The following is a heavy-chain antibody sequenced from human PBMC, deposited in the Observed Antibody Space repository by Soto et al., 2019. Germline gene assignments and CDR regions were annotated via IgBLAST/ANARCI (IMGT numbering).Heavy chain of an antibody. CDR3: APWFGAFDD. D-gene: IGHD3-10*01. CDR2: ISYDGSNK. Sequence: QVQLVESGGGVVQPGRSLRLSCAASGFTFSSYGMHWVRQAPGKGLEWVAVISYDGSNKYYADSVKGRFTISRDNSKNTVYLQMNSLRAEDTAVYYCAPWFGAFDDWGQGTLVTVSS. CDR1: GFTFSSYG. J-gene: IGHJ4*02. V-gene: IGHV3-30*03.